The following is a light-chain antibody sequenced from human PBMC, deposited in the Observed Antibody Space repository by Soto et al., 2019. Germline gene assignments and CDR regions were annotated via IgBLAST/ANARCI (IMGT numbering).Light chain of an antibody. CDR2: DVN. Sequence: QSALTQPASVSGSPGQSITVSCTGTGSDMVTSNHVSWYQQHPGRGPRLIIYDVNNRPSEISARFSGSKSGNTASLTISGLQAEDEADYYCTSYTGGPLYVFGTGTKVTVL. CDR3: TSYTGGPLYV. V-gene: IGLV2-14*03. J-gene: IGLJ1*01. CDR1: GSDMVTSNH.